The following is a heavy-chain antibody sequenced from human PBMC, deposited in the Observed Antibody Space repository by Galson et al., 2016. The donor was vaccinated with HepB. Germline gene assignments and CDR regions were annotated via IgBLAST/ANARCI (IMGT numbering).Heavy chain of an antibody. CDR1: GFTFSMYG. V-gene: IGHV3-23*01. CDR2: IRAGGEST. D-gene: IGHD1-1*01. CDR3: AKDMRPVKATLDYYFCAMDV. Sequence: SLRLSCAASGFTFSMYGMDWVRQAPGKGLEWVSAIRAGGESTSYADSVKGRFTISRDNSKDTLYLQMDNLRADDTAVYYCAKDMRPVKATLDYYFCAMDVWGSGTTVTVSS. J-gene: IGHJ6*04.